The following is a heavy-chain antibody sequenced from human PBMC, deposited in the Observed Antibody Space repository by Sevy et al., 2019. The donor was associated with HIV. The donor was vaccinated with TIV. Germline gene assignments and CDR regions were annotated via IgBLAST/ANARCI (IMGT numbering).Heavy chain of an antibody. J-gene: IGHJ4*02. D-gene: IGHD3-22*01. V-gene: IGHV3-15*01. CDR1: GFTFSNAW. CDR3: TTEGFTMIVVVSEFDY. Sequence: GGSLRLSCAASGFTFSNAWMSWVRQAPGKGLEWVGHIKNKTDGGTTDYAAPVKGRFTISRDDSKNTLYLQMNSLKTEDTAVYYCTTEGFTMIVVVSEFDYWGQGTLVTVSS. CDR2: IKNKTDGGTT.